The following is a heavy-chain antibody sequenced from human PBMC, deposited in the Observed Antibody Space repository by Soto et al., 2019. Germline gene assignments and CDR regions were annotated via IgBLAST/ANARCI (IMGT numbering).Heavy chain of an antibody. J-gene: IGHJ5*02. CDR1: GGTFSSYT. Sequence: ASVKVSCKASGGTFSSYTISCVRQAPGQGLEWMGRIIPILGIANYAQKFQGRVTITADKSTSTAYMELSSLRSEDTAVYYCARDPSGYYTNWFDPWGQGTLVTVSS. CDR3: ARDPSGYYTNWFDP. V-gene: IGHV1-69*04. D-gene: IGHD3-22*01. CDR2: IIPILGIA.